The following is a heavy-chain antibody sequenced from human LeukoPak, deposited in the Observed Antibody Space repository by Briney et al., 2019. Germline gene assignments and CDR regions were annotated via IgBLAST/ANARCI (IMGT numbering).Heavy chain of an antibody. D-gene: IGHD2-2*01. V-gene: IGHV3-30*04. J-gene: IGHJ4*02. CDR3: AKRGSCTSTSCLSTAFDY. CDR1: GFTFSTYA. Sequence: PGRSLRLSCAASGFTFSTYAMHWVRQAPGKGLEWVAVISDDGSNKFYADSVKGRFTISRDNSKNTLSLQMNSLRAEDTAVYYCAKRGSCTSTSCLSTAFDYWGQGTLVTVSS. CDR2: ISDDGSNK.